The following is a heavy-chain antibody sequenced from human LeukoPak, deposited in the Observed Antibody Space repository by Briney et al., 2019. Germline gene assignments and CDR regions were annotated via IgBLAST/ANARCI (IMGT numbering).Heavy chain of an antibody. CDR3: AKEDYDSSGTYYFDY. V-gene: IGHV3-30*04. J-gene: IGHJ4*02. D-gene: IGHD3-22*01. CDR1: GFTLSTHA. Sequence: PGRSLRLSCAASGFTLSTHAMHWVRQAPGKGLEWVAVISYDGSHKYYADSVKGRFTISRDSSKNTLYLQMTNLRGEDTAVYYCAKEDYDSSGTYYFDYWGQGTLVTVSS. CDR2: ISYDGSHK.